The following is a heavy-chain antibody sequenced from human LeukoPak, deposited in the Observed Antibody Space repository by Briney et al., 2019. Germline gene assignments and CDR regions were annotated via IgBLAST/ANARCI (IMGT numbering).Heavy chain of an antibody. J-gene: IGHJ1*01. V-gene: IGHV3-23*01. CDR2: ISGSGGST. D-gene: IGHD4-17*01. CDR3: AKENYGDSTGGRFQH. Sequence: GSLRLSCTASGFTFGDYAMSWFRQAPGKGLEWVSAISGSGGSTYYADSVKGRFTISRVNSKNTLYLQMNSLRAEDTAVYYCAKENYGDSTGGRFQHWGQGTLVTVSS. CDR1: GFTFGDYA.